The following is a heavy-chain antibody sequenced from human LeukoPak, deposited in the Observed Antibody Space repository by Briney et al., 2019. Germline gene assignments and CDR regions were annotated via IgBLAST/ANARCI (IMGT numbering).Heavy chain of an antibody. J-gene: IGHJ4*02. V-gene: IGHV3-21*01. CDR2: ISSSSSYI. D-gene: IGHD3-9*01. CDR3: ARDRDQLRHFDWSLDY. Sequence: GGSLRLSCAASGFTFSSYSMNWVRQAPGKGLEWVSSISSSSSYIYYADSVKGRFTISRDNAKNSLYLQMNSLRAEDTAVYYCARDRDQLRHFDWSLDYWGQGTLVTVSS. CDR1: GFTFSSYS.